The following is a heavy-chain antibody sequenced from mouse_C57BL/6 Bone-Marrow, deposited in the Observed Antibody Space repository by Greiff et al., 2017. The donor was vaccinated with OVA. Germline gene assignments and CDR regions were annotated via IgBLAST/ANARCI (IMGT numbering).Heavy chain of an antibody. CDR1: GYTFTSYG. D-gene: IGHD1-1*01. Sequence: QVQLKQSGAELARPGASVKLSCKASGYTFTSYGISWVKQRTGQGLEWIGEIYPRSGNTYYNEKFKGKATLTADKSSSTAYMELRSLTSEDSAVYFCEFYYYGPWYFDVWGTGTTVTVSS. V-gene: IGHV1-81*01. J-gene: IGHJ1*03. CDR2: IYPRSGNT. CDR3: EFYYYGPWYFDV.